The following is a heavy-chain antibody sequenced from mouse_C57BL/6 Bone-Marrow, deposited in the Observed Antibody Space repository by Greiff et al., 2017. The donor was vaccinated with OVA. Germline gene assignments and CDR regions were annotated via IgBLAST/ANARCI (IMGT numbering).Heavy chain of an antibody. CDR3: TNYYGSLYAMDY. CDR1: GFTFSSYA. CDR2: ISSGGDYI. V-gene: IGHV5-9-1*02. J-gene: IGHJ4*01. Sequence: EVQLVESGEGLVKPGGSLKLSCAASGFTFSSYAMSWVRQTPEKRLEWVAYISSGGDYIYYADTVKGRFTISRDNARNTLYLQMSSLKSEDTAMYYCTNYYGSLYAMDYWGQGTSVTVSS. D-gene: IGHD1-1*01.